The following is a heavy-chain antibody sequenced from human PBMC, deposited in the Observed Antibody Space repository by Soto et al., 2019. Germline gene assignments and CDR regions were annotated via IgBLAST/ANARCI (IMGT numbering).Heavy chain of an antibody. Sequence: QITLKESGPTLVKPTQTLTLTCTFSGFSLSTSGVGVGWIRQPPGQALEWLALIYWDDDKRYSPSLKSRLTITKDTSKNQVVPTMTNMDPVDTATYYCAHRPYYYDSSGYSREGYFQHWGQGTLVTVSS. V-gene: IGHV2-5*02. CDR3: AHRPYYYDSSGYSREGYFQH. CDR1: GFSLSTSGVG. D-gene: IGHD3-22*01. CDR2: IYWDDDK. J-gene: IGHJ1*01.